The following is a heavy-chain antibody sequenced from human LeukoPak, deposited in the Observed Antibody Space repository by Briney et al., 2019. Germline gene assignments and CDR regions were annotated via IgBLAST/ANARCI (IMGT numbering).Heavy chain of an antibody. J-gene: IGHJ6*03. D-gene: IGHD3-10*01. V-gene: IGHV1-18*01. CDR3: ARGPLWFGETYYYYYMDV. Sequence: GASVKVSCKASGYTFTSYGISWVRQAPGQGLEWMGWISAYNGNTNYAQKLQGRVTMTTDTSTSTAYMELRSLRSDDTAVYYCARGPLWFGETYYYYYMDVWGKGTTVTISS. CDR2: ISAYNGNT. CDR1: GYTFTSYG.